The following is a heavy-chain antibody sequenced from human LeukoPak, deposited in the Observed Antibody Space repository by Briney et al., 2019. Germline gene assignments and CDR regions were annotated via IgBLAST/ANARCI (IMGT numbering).Heavy chain of an antibody. V-gene: IGHV3-7*01. Sequence: GGSLRLSCAASGFIFSSYWMSWVRQAPGEGLEWVANIKQDGSEKNYVDSVKGRFTISRDNAKNSLYLQMNSLRAEDTAVYYCARVHHYDSSGYPYWGQGTLVTVSS. J-gene: IGHJ4*02. D-gene: IGHD3-22*01. CDR3: ARVHHYDSSGYPY. CDR1: GFIFSSYW. CDR2: IKQDGSEK.